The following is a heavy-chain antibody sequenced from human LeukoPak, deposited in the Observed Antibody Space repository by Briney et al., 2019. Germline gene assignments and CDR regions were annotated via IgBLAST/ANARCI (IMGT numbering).Heavy chain of an antibody. CDR2: IFYSGQT. V-gene: IGHV4-39*07. D-gene: IGHD6-13*01. CDR3: ARDREQQLVRFYNAFDI. CDR1: GFTFSSYE. J-gene: IGHJ3*02. Sequence: GSLRLSCAASGFTFSSYEMNWIRQPPGKGLEWIGTIFYSGQTYYNPSLKSRVTISVDTSKNQFSLKLRSVTAADTAVYYCARDREQQLVRFYNAFDIWGQGTMVTVSS.